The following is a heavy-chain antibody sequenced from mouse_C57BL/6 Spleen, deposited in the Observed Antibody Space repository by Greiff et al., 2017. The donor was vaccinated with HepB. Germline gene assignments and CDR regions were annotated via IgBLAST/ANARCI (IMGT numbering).Heavy chain of an antibody. J-gene: IGHJ2*01. CDR2: ISDGGSYT. Sequence: EVNVVESGGGLVKPGGSLKLSCAASGFTFSSYAMSWVRQTPEKRLEWVATISDGGSYTYYPDNVKGRFTISRDNAKNNLYLQMSHLKSEDTAIYYWARAYGSSLYFDYWGQGTTLTVAS. CDR3: ARAYGSSLYFDY. CDR1: GFTFSSYA. D-gene: IGHD1-1*01. V-gene: IGHV5-4*03.